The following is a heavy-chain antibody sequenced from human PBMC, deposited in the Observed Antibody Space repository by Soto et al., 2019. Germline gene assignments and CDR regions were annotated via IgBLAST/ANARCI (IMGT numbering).Heavy chain of an antibody. D-gene: IGHD2-21*02. Sequence: EVQLVESGGGLAQPGGSLRLSCAASGFTFSNYGMNWVRHAPGKGLEWVSYIDSSSRSIYYSDSVKGRFSISRDNAESSLFLQMNSLRDEDTAVYDCARDPYTSTLVTIMDYWGQGILVTVSS. CDR3: ARDPYTSTLVTIMDY. V-gene: IGHV3-48*02. J-gene: IGHJ4*02. CDR1: GFTFSNYG. CDR2: IDSSSRSI.